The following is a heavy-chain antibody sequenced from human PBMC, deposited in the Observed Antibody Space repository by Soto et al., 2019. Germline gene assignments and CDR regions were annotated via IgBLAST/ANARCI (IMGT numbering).Heavy chain of an antibody. D-gene: IGHD3-22*01. CDR1: GFTFNTYA. V-gene: IGHV3-23*01. CDR2: MSASGGTT. J-gene: IGHJ4*02. Sequence: PGGSLRLSCAASGFTFNTYAMNWVRQAPGKGLEWVSTMSASGGTTDYADSVKGRFTISRDNSKNTLYLQMKSLRGEDTAVYYCTKDLEYYYPSSGYYPAPYFDSWGQGTLVTVSS. CDR3: TKDLEYYYPSSGYYPAPYFDS.